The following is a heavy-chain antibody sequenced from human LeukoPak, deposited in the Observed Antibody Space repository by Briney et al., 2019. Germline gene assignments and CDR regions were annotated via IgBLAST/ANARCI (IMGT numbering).Heavy chain of an antibody. J-gene: IGHJ6*03. CDR2: VSDSGSTT. D-gene: IGHD3-10*01. V-gene: IGHV3-23*01. Sequence: GGSLRLSCTASGFGFSDYVMNGVREAPGEGLEWVAGVSDSGSTTSSADSVKGRFTIYRHDSNNTLYLHMDSLRVDDTAIYYCGRGSRETTMFYYYYMDVWGKGTTVIVSS. CDR1: GFGFSDYV. CDR3: GRGSRETTMFYYYYMDV.